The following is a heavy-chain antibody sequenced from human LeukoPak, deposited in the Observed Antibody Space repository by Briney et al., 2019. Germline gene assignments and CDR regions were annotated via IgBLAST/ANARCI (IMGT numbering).Heavy chain of an antibody. CDR1: GYYFTTYW. D-gene: IGHD3-10*01. J-gene: IGHJ4*02. CDR2: IYPGDSET. Sequence: GESLKISCKGSGYYFTTYWIAWVRQMPGKGLEWMGIIYPGDSETRYSPSFQGQVTISADKSTSTAFLQWSSLKASDTAIYYCARSLSSVAGGADYWGQGTLVTVSS. CDR3: ARSLSSVAGGADY. V-gene: IGHV5-51*01.